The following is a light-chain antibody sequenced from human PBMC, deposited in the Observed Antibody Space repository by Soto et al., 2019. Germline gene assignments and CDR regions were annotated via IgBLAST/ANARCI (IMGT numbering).Light chain of an antibody. CDR1: SSDFTGYNY. V-gene: IGLV2-14*01. Sequence: QSALTQPASVSESLGQSITISCTGASSDFTGYNYVSWYQHYPGKVPKLLIYNVSNRPSGVSNRFSGAMSGNTASLRISGLRAEDEADYFCTSNATGSLYVFGTGTKLTVL. CDR3: TSNATGSLYV. CDR2: NVS. J-gene: IGLJ1*01.